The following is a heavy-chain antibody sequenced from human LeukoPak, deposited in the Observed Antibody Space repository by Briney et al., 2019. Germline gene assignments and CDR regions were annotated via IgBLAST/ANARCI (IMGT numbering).Heavy chain of an antibody. D-gene: IGHD3-9*01. CDR3: ARAASLYDILTGYRHNAFDY. J-gene: IGHJ4*02. Sequence: SETLSLTCAVSGGSISSSNWWSWVRQPPGKGLEWIGEIYHSGSTNYNPSLKSRVTISVDKSKNQFSLKLSSATAADTAVYYCARAASLYDILTGYRHNAFDYWGQGTLATVSS. CDR1: GGSISSSNW. CDR2: IYHSGST. V-gene: IGHV4-4*02.